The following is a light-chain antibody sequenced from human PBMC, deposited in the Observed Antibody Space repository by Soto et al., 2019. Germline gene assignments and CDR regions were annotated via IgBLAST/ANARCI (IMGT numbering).Light chain of an antibody. CDR3: QSYDSSTVV. J-gene: IGLJ2*01. Sequence: NFMLTQPHPVSESPGKTVTISCTRSSGSIASKYVQWYQQRPGSSPTTVIYEDKQRPSGVPERFSGSIDSSSNSASLTISGLKTEDEADYYCQSYDSSTVVFGGGTKLTVL. CDR1: SGSIASKY. CDR2: EDK. V-gene: IGLV6-57*01.